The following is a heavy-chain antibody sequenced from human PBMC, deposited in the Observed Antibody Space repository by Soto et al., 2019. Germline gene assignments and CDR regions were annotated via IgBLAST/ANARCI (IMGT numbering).Heavy chain of an antibody. Sequence: LSLTCTVSGGSISTYYWTWIRQPPGKGLEWIGYVHYSGTTNYNPSLKSRVTMSVDTSKNQFSLRLSSVTAADTAVYYCARHGYYYEISGYFKFDPWGQGTQVTVSS. CDR1: GGSISTYY. V-gene: IGHV4-59*08. D-gene: IGHD3-22*01. J-gene: IGHJ5*02. CDR2: VHYSGTT. CDR3: ARHGYYYEISGYFKFDP.